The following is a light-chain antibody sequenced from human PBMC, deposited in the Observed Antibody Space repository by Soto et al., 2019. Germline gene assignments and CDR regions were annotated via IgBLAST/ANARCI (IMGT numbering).Light chain of an antibody. CDR3: SSFRSSSTSYV. J-gene: IGLJ1*01. V-gene: IGLV2-8*01. CDR2: EVS. CDR1: SSDVGGYNY. Sequence: QSALTQPPSASGSPGQSVTISCTGTSSDVGGYNYVSWYQQHPGKAPKLMIYEVSKRPSGVPDRFSGSKSGNTASLTVSGLQAEDEADYYCSSFRSSSTSYVFGTGTKLTVL.